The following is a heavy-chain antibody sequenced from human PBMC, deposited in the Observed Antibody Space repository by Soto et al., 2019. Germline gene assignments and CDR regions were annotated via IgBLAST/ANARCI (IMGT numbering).Heavy chain of an antibody. Sequence: GGSLRLSCAASGFTFDDYAMHWVRQAPGKGLEWVSGISWNSGSIGYADSVKGRFTISRDNAKNSLYLQMNSLRAEDTALYYCAKDNEHWFGEFGAFDIWGQGTMVTVSS. CDR2: ISWNSGSI. CDR1: GFTFDDYA. V-gene: IGHV3-9*01. CDR3: AKDNEHWFGEFGAFDI. D-gene: IGHD3-10*01. J-gene: IGHJ3*02.